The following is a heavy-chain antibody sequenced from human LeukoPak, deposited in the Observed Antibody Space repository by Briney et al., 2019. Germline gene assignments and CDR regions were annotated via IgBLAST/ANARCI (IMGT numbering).Heavy chain of an antibody. CDR2: INPNSGGT. V-gene: IGHV1-2*06. CDR1: GYTFTGYY. Sequence: ASVKVSCKASGYTFTGYYMHWVRQAPGQGLEWMGRINPNSGGTNYAQKFQGRVTMTRDTPISTAYMELSRLRSDDTAVYYCAAHGSGSYAHYGMDVWGQGTTVTVSS. CDR3: AAHGSGSYAHYGMDV. J-gene: IGHJ6*02. D-gene: IGHD3-10*01.